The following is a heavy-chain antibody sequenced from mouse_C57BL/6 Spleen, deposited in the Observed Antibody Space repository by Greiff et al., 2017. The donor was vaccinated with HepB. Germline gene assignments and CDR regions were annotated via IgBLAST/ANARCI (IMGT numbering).Heavy chain of an antibody. CDR3: ARGPYSNDFDV. J-gene: IGHJ1*03. D-gene: IGHD2-5*01. CDR1: GYAFTNYL. V-gene: IGHV1-54*01. CDR2: INPGSGGT. Sequence: QVQLQQSGAELVRPGTSVKVSCKASGYAFTNYLIEWVKQRPGQGLEWIGVINPGSGGTNYNEKFKGKATLTADKSSSTAYMQLSSLTSEDSAVYFCARGPYSNDFDVWGTGTTVTVSS.